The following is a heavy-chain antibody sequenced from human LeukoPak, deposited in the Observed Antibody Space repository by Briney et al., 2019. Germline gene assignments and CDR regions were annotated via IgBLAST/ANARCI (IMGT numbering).Heavy chain of an antibody. CDR1: GFTVSSNY. CDR3: ARWVSGSSSYFDY. Sequence: GGSLRLSCAASGFTVSSNYMSWVRQAPGKGLEWVSVIYSGGSTYYAGSVKGRFTISRDSSMNTLYLQMNSLRAEDTAVYYCARWVSGSSSYFDYWGQGTLVTVSS. D-gene: IGHD1-26*01. V-gene: IGHV3-66*01. CDR2: IYSGGST. J-gene: IGHJ4*02.